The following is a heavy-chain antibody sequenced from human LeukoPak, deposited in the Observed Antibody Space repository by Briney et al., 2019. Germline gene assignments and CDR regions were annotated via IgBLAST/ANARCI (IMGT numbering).Heavy chain of an antibody. CDR3: ARGAFYGSGSFYTY. Sequence: ASVKVSCKASGDTFSDLYIHWLRMAPGQGLEWVGWINPDRGGTNYAQKFQGRVTMTRDMSSNTAYMELNRLRCDDTAVYFCARGAFYGSGSFYTYWGQGTLVTVSS. CDR2: INPDRGGT. D-gene: IGHD3-10*01. CDR1: GDTFSDLY. V-gene: IGHV1-2*02. J-gene: IGHJ4*02.